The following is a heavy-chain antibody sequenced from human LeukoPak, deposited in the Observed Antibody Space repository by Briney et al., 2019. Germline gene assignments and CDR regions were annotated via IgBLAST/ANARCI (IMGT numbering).Heavy chain of an antibody. V-gene: IGHV1-46*01. J-gene: IGHJ6*02. D-gene: IGHD3-22*01. Sequence: GASVKVSGKASGYTFTSYYMHWVRQAPGQGLEWMGIINPSGGSTSYAQKFQGRVTMTRDTSTSTVYMELSSLRSEDTAVYYCATPYYYDSSGYWYYYYGMDVWGQGTTVTVSS. CDR1: GYTFTSYY. CDR2: INPSGGST. CDR3: ATPYYYDSSGYWYYYYGMDV.